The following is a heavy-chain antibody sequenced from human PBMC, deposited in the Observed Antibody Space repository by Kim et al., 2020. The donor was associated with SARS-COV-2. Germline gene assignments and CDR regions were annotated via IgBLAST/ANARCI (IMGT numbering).Heavy chain of an antibody. CDR3: LGGFYFDY. CDR2: GNENT. J-gene: IGHJ4*02. D-gene: IGHD3-16*01. Sequence: GNENTTYSQKFQGRVTFTTDTSASTAYMELSFLRSEDSAVYYCLGGFYFDYWGQGTLVTVSS. V-gene: IGHV1-3*01.